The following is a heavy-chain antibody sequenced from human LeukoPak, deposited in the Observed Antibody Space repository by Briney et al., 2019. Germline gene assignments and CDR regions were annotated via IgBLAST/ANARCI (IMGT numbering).Heavy chain of an antibody. D-gene: IGHD5-24*01. Sequence: ASVKVSCKASGYTFTSYDINWVRQAPGQGLEWMGIINPSGGSTSYAQKFQGRVTMTRDTSTSTVYMELSSLRSEDTAVYYCARDTRGSDGYKAGTFDYWGQGTLVTVSS. V-gene: IGHV1-46*01. CDR2: INPSGGST. CDR1: GYTFTSYD. CDR3: ARDTRGSDGYKAGTFDY. J-gene: IGHJ4*02.